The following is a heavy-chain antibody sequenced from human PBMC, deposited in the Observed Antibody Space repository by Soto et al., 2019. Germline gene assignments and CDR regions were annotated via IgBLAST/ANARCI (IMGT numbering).Heavy chain of an antibody. D-gene: IGHD1-20*01. CDR2: IYWDDDK. CDR3: AHRPNNWNDVGWFDP. V-gene: IGHV2-5*02. J-gene: IGHJ5*02. CDR1: GFSLSTRGVG. Sequence: QITLKESGPTLVKPTQTLTLTCTFSGFSLSTRGVGVGWIRQPPGKALEWLALIYWDDDKRYSPSLKSRLTITKDTSKNQVVLTMTNMDPVDTATYYCAHRPNNWNDVGWFDPWGQGTLVTVSS.